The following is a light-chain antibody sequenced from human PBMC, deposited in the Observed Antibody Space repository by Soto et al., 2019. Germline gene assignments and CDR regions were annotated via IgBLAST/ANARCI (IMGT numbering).Light chain of an antibody. CDR1: QNIYSN. CDR3: QQYNNWPLT. J-gene: IGKJ4*01. V-gene: IGKV3-15*01. Sequence: IVMTQSPATLSVSPGERATLSCRASQNIYSNVAWYQQRPGQAPRLLIYRASTRATGIPARFSGSGSGTEFTLTISSLQSEDFAVYYCQQYNNWPLTFGGGTKV. CDR2: RAS.